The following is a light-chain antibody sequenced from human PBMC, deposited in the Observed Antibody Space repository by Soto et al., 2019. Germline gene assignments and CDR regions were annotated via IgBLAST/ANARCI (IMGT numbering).Light chain of an antibody. CDR1: SGSVSTTYY. Sequence: QAVVTQEPSFSVSPGRTVTLTCGLSSGSVSTTYYPTWYQQTPGQAPRTLIYSTDTRSSGVPDRFSGSILGNTAALTITGAQADDESYYYCVLYMGRGIWVFGGGTKLTVL. J-gene: IGLJ3*02. V-gene: IGLV8-61*01. CDR2: STD. CDR3: VLYMGRGIWV.